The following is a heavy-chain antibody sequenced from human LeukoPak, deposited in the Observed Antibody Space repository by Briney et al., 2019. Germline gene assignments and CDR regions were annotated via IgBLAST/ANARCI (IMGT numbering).Heavy chain of an antibody. CDR3: TRQGKLGIGTDY. CDR1: GFTVSGSA. Sequence: GGSLRLSCAASGFTVSGSAMHWVRQASGKGLEWVGRIRSKANSYATAYAASVKGRFTISRDDSKNTAYLQMNSLKTEDTAVYYCTRQGKLGIGTDYWGQGTLVTVSS. CDR2: IRSKANSYAT. J-gene: IGHJ4*02. D-gene: IGHD7-27*01. V-gene: IGHV3-73*01.